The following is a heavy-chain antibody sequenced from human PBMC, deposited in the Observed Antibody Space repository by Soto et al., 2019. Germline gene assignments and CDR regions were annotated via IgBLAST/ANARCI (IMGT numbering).Heavy chain of an antibody. CDR2: IYYSGST. Sequence: PSETLSLTCTVSGGSISSYYWSWIRQPPGKGLEWIGYIYYSGSTNYNPSLKSRVTISVDTSKNQFSLKLSFVTAADTAVYYCARERPDGSRLDPWGQGTLVTVSS. CDR1: GGSISSYY. V-gene: IGHV4-59*01. D-gene: IGHD6-13*01. J-gene: IGHJ5*02. CDR3: ARERPDGSRLDP.